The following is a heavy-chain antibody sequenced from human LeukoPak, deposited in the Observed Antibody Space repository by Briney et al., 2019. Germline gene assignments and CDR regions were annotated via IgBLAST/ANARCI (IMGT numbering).Heavy chain of an antibody. Sequence: ASVKVSCKASGHTFINYAINWGRQAPGQRPEWVGWINAGNGNTKYSQKLQGRVTITRDTSASTAYMELTSLTSEDTAVYYCARGPRAAADDYWGQGTLVTVTS. CDR3: ARGPRAAADDY. CDR1: GHTFINYA. CDR2: INAGNGNT. D-gene: IGHD6-13*01. J-gene: IGHJ4*02. V-gene: IGHV1-3*01.